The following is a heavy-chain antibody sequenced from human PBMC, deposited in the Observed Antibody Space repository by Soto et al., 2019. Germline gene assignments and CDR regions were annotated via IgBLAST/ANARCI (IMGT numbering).Heavy chain of an antibody. CDR2: ISYDGSNK. Sequence: LRLSCAASGFTFSSDAMHWVRQAPGKGLEWVAVISYDGSNKYYADSVKGRFTISRDNSKNTLYLQMNSLRAEDTAVYYCARASSRDSSGYNAFDIWGQGTMVTV. CDR1: GFTFSSDA. CDR3: ARASSRDSSGYNAFDI. V-gene: IGHV3-30-3*01. J-gene: IGHJ3*02. D-gene: IGHD3-22*01.